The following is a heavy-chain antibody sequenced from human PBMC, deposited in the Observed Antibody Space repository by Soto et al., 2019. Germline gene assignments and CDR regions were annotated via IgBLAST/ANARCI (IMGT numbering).Heavy chain of an antibody. CDR1: GFTFSSYG. J-gene: IGHJ4*02. Sequence: GGSLRLSCAASGFTFSSYGMHWVRQAPGKGLEWVAVIWYDGSNKYYADSVKGRFTISRDNSKNTLYLQMNSLRAEDTAVYYCARVSGIAVAPNDYWGQGTLVTVSS. D-gene: IGHD6-19*01. CDR2: IWYDGSNK. CDR3: ARVSGIAVAPNDY. V-gene: IGHV3-33*01.